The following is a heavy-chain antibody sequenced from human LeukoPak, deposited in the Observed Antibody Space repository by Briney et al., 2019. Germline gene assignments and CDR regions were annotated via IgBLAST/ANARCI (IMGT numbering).Heavy chain of an antibody. J-gene: IGHJ4*02. CDR1: GGSFSGYY. CDR2: ISPGGDT. Sequence: PSETLSLICAVYGGSFSGYYWSWIRQPPGKGLEWIGQISPGGDTTYDPSLKSRVTIALDTSKNQFSLKVCSVTAADTAVYYCARHGGYNFDYWGQGTLVAVSS. D-gene: IGHD3-16*01. CDR3: ARHGGYNFDY. V-gene: IGHV4-34*01.